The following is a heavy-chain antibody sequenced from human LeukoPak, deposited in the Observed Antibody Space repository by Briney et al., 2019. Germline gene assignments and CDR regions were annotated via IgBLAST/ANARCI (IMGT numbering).Heavy chain of an antibody. V-gene: IGHV3-48*03. J-gene: IGHJ3*02. CDR3: ARGTSDTAGDAFDI. Sequence: QTGGSLRLSCAASGFTFSSYEMNWVRQAPGKGLEWVSYISSSGSTIYYADSVKGRFTISRDNAKNSLYLQMNSLRAEDTAVYYCARGTSDTAGDAFDIWGQGTMVTVSS. CDR1: GFTFSSYE. CDR2: ISSSGSTI. D-gene: IGHD3-10*01.